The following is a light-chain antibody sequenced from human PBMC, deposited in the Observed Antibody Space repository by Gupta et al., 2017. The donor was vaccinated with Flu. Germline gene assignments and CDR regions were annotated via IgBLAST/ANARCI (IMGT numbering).Light chain of an antibody. CDR1: SSNIESNT. V-gene: IGLV1-44*01. Sequence: QSVLTQPPSTSGTPGQRVTISCSGSSSNIESNTVNWYQQLPGTAPKLLIYSNNQRPSGVPDRFSGSKSGTSASLAISGLQSEDEADYYCAAWDDSLSGSWVFGGGTKLTVL. J-gene: IGLJ3*02. CDR2: SNN. CDR3: AAWDDSLSGSWV.